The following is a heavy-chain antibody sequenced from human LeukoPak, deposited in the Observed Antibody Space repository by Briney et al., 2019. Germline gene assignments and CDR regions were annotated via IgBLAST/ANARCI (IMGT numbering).Heavy chain of an antibody. D-gene: IGHD6-19*01. CDR1: GYSFTDYI. J-gene: IGHJ4*02. V-gene: IGHV1-18*01. CDR3: ARSPRTLIAVAGRATHLYY. Sequence: ASVKVSCKTSGYSFTDYIIAWVRQAPGQGLEWLGWIGTYDGHTNYAQKLQGRVTMTTDTSTSTAYMELRSLRSDDTAVYYCARSPRTLIAVAGRATHLYYWGQGTLVTVSS. CDR2: IGTYDGHT.